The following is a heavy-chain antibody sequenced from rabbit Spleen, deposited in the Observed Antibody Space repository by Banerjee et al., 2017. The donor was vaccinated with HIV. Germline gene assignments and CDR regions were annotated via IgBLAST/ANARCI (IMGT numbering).Heavy chain of an antibody. V-gene: IGHV1S45*01. J-gene: IGHJ4*01. CDR2: INAGSSGTT. D-gene: IGHD1-1*01. Sequence: QEQLEESGGGLVMPGASLTLTCTASGFSFSSSYYMCWVRQAPGKGLEWIACINAGSSGTTYYASWAKGRFTISKASSTTVTLQMTSLTAADTATYFCARDILLVGGYFNLWGPGTLVTVS. CDR1: GFSFSSSYY. CDR3: ARDILLVGGYFNL.